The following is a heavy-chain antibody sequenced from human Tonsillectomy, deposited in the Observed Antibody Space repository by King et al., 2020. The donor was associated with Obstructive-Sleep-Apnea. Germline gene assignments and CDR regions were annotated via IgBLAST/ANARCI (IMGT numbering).Heavy chain of an antibody. V-gene: IGHV3-23*04. CDR2: ISVSGGST. CDR1: GFTFSSYA. CDR3: AKRYYYDSSGYLEGAFDI. D-gene: IGHD3-22*01. Sequence: GQLVQSGGGLVQPGGSLRLSCAASGFTFSSYAMNWVRQAPGKGLEWVSAISVSGGSTYYADSVKGRFTISRDNSQNTLYLQMNSLRAEDTAVYYCAKRYYYDSSGYLEGAFDIWGQGTMVTVSS. J-gene: IGHJ3*02.